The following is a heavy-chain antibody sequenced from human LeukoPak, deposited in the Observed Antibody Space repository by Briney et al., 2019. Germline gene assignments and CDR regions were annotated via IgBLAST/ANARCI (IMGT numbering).Heavy chain of an antibody. CDR1: GGSISSSNW. CDR3: ARLSWHGDYVWEGGFDY. V-gene: IGHV4-4*02. J-gene: IGHJ4*02. CDR2: IYHSGST. D-gene: IGHD3-16*01. Sequence: SGTLSLTCAVSGGSISSSNWWGWVRQPPGKGLEWIGEIYHSGSTNYNPSLKSRVTISVDKSKNQFSLKLSSVTAADTAVYYCARLSWHGDYVWEGGFDYWGQGTLVTVSS.